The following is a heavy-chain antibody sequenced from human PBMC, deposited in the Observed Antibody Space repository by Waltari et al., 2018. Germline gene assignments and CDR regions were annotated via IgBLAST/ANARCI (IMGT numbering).Heavy chain of an antibody. CDR2: IYHSGSN. V-gene: IGHV4-31*03. CDR1: GGSISSGGYY. Sequence: QVQLQESGPGLVKPSQTLSLTCTVSGGSISSGGYYWSWIRQHPGKGLEWIGYIYHSGSNYYNPPLKSRVTISVDRAKNQFSLKLSSVTAADTAVYYCARGGGPYDSSGYRAFDIWGQGTMVTVSS. D-gene: IGHD3-22*01. CDR3: ARGGGPYDSSGYRAFDI. J-gene: IGHJ3*02.